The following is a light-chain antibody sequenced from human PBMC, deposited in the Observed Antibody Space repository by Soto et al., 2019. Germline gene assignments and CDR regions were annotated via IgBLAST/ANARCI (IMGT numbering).Light chain of an antibody. CDR1: QSVSSY. CDR3: QQYNNWPLWT. V-gene: IGKV3-11*01. CDR2: DAS. J-gene: IGKJ1*01. Sequence: EVVLTQSPGTLSLSPGERATLSCRASQSVSSYLAWYQQKPGQAPRLLIYDASNRATGIPARFSGSGSGTDFTLTISSLEPEDFAVYYCQQYNNWPLWTFGQGTKV.